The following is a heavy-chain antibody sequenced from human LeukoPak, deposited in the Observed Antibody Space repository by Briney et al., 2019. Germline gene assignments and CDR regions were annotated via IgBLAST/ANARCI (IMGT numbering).Heavy chain of an antibody. CDR2: IYYSGST. D-gene: IGHD3-10*01. Sequence: PSETLSLTCTVSGGSISSYYWSWIRQPPGKGLEWIGYIYYSGSTNYNPSLKSRVTISVDTSKNQFSLKLSSVTAADTAVYYCARTSLRYYYGSGSYYFDYWGQGTLVTVSS. J-gene: IGHJ4*02. V-gene: IGHV4-59*12. CDR1: GGSISSYY. CDR3: ARTSLRYYYGSGSYYFDY.